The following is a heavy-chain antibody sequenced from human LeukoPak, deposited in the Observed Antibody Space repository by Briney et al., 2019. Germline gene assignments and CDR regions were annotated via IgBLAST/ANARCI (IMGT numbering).Heavy chain of an antibody. J-gene: IGHJ4*02. CDR1: GGTFSSYA. Sequence: ASVKVSCKASGGTFSSYAISWVRQAPGQGLEWMGRIIPIFGIANYAQKFQGRVTITADKSTSTAYMELSSLRSEDTAVYYCARAVGGYNGYVLDYWGQGTLVTVSS. CDR2: IIPIFGIA. V-gene: IGHV1-69*04. D-gene: IGHD5-12*01. CDR3: ARAVGGYNGYVLDY.